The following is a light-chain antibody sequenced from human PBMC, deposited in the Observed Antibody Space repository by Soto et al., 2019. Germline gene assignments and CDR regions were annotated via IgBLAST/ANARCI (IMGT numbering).Light chain of an antibody. CDR2: TAS. V-gene: IGKV1-9*01. CDR3: QQLNGYPLT. CDR1: QGISSY. J-gene: IGKJ4*01. Sequence: DIQLTQSPSFLSASVGDRVTITCRASQGISSYLAWYQQKPGKAPKLLIYTASTLQSGVPSRFIGSGSGTEFTLTSSSLQPEDFATYYCQQLNGYPLTFGGGTKVEIK.